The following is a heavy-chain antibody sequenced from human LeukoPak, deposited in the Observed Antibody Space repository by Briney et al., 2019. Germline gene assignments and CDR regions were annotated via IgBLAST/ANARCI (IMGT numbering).Heavy chain of an antibody. CDR3: ARPKCGGSCYRTQPYYFDY. D-gene: IGHD2-15*01. Sequence: PGGSLRLSCAASGFTFSSYWKSWVRQAPGKGLEWVANIKQDGSEKYYVDSVKGRFTISRDNAKNSLYLQMNSLRAEDTAVYYCARPKCGGSCYRTQPYYFDYWGQGTLVTVSS. V-gene: IGHV3-7*01. CDR2: IKQDGSEK. CDR1: GFTFSSYW. J-gene: IGHJ4*02.